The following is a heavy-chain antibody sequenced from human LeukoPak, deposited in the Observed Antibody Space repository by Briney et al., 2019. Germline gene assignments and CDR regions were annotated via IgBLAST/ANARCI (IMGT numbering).Heavy chain of an antibody. Sequence: GGSLRLSCAASGFTFSSYAMSWVRQAPGKGLEWISAISGSGNSTHYADTVKGRFTISRDNSKSMLYLQMNSLRVEDTAVYYCANFYWGQGTLVTVSS. V-gene: IGHV3-23*01. J-gene: IGHJ4*02. CDR2: ISGSGNST. CDR1: GFTFSSYA. CDR3: ANFY.